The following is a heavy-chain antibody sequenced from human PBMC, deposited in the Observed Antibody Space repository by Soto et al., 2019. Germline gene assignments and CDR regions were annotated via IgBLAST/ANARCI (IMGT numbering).Heavy chain of an antibody. CDR1: NDSISSYY. V-gene: IGHV4-59*01. J-gene: IGHJ5*02. Sequence: SETLSLTCTVSNDSISSYYWSWIRQPPGKGLEWIGYIFYSGGTTYNPSLESRVTISVDRSTNQFSLKLTSVTAADTAVYYCVRELSRGWFDAWGQGTLVTVSS. CDR2: IFYSGGT. D-gene: IGHD3-16*01. CDR3: VRELSRGWFDA.